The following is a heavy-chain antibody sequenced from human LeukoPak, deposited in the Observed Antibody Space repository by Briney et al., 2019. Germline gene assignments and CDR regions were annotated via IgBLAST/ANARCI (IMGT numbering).Heavy chain of an antibody. CDR3: ARDYDV. J-gene: IGHJ4*02. CDR1: GFTFSSYS. D-gene: IGHD3-16*01. V-gene: IGHV3-74*03. CDR2: INSDGSST. Sequence: GSLRLSCAASGFTFSSYSMNWVRRAPGKGLVWVSRINSDGSSTTYADSVKGRFIISRDNAKNTLYLQMNSLRAEDAAVYYCARDYDVWGQGTLVTVSS.